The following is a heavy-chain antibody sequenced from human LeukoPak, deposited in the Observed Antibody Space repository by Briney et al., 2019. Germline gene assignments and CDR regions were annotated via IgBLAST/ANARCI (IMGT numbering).Heavy chain of an antibody. Sequence: ASVKVSCKASGYTFTCYYMHWVRQAPGQGQEWMGWINPNSGGTNYAQKFQGRVTITRDRDISTDYMEMSRQRSDDTAVYYCASDLAGSPDGRERDCSITSCYRGNYWGQGTLVTVSS. CDR1: GYTFTCYY. CDR2: INPNSGGT. D-gene: IGHD2-2*01. CDR3: ASDLAGSPDGRERDCSITSCYRGNY. V-gene: IGHV1-2*02. J-gene: IGHJ4*02.